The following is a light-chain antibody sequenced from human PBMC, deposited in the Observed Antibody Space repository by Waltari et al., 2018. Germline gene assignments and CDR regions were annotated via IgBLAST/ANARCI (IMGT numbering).Light chain of an antibody. CDR2: KAS. J-gene: IGKJ2*01. CDR1: QTISIY. CDR3: QQYHSYSPYT. V-gene: IGKV1-5*03. Sequence: DLQMTQSRSILSASVGDRVTIHCRASQTISIYLAWYQQKPGKAHNLLIYKASTLESGVPSRFSGSGSGTEFTLTISSLQPDDFATYYCQQYHSYSPYTFGQGTTLDIK.